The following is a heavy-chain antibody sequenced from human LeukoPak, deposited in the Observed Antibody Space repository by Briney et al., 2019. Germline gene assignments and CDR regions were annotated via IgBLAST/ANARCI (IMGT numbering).Heavy chain of an antibody. V-gene: IGHV1-69*13. CDR1: GGTFSSYA. Sequence: ASVKVSCKASGGTFSSYAISWVRQAPGQGLEWMGGITPIFGTANYAQKFQGRVTITADESTSTAYMELSSLRSEDTAVYYCASPYGSGSYLFYYYGMDVWGKGTTVTVSS. CDR2: ITPIFGTA. J-gene: IGHJ6*04. CDR3: ASPYGSGSYLFYYYGMDV. D-gene: IGHD3-10*01.